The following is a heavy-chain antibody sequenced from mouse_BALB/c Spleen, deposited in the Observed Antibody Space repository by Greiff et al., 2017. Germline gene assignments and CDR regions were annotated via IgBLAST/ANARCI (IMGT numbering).Heavy chain of an antibody. Sequence: EVQLQQSGPELVKPGASVKMSCKASGYTFTSYVMHWVKQKPGQGLEWIGYINPYNDGTKYNEKFKGKATLPSDKSSSTAYMELSSLTSEDSAVYYCAREYGNYGFADWGQGTLVTVSA. J-gene: IGHJ3*01. CDR1: GYTFTSYV. CDR3: AREYGNYGFAD. CDR2: INPYNDGT. V-gene: IGHV1-14*01. D-gene: IGHD2-10*02.